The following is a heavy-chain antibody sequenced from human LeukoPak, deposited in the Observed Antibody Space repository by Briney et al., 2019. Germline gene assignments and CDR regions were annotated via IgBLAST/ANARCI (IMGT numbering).Heavy chain of an antibody. D-gene: IGHD2-2*01. V-gene: IGHV4-30-4*01. CDR3: ASLYRSTTSSYDY. Sequence: SQTLSLTCTVSGGSISSGDYYWSWIRQPPGKGLEWIGYIYYSGSTYYNPSLKSRVTISVDTSKNQFSLKLSSVTAADTAVYYSASLYRSTTSSYDYWGQGTLVTVSS. CDR1: GGSISSGDYY. J-gene: IGHJ4*01. CDR2: IYYSGST.